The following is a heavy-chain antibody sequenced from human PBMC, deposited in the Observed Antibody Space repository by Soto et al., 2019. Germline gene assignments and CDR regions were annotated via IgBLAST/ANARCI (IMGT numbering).Heavy chain of an antibody. CDR3: ARRGYGSRWPNVYMDV. Sequence: EAQLVESGGGLVQPGGPLRLSCAASGFTFSNYEMHWVRQAPGKGLEYVSGIINNGAHTDYAKSVKGRLTISRDNSENTLYLKMGSLRAEDMAIYYCARRGYGSRWPNVYMDVWGKGTTVTVSS. J-gene: IGHJ6*03. V-gene: IGHV3-64*01. CDR2: IINNGAHT. D-gene: IGHD6-13*01. CDR1: GFTFSNYE.